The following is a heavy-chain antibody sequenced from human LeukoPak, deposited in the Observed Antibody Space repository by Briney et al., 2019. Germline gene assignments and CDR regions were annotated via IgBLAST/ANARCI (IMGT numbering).Heavy chain of an antibody. Sequence: GGSLRLSCAASGFSFSSYNMDWVRQTPGKGLEWISSITTSSRYTFYGDSVKGRFTISRDNARNSLYLQMNSLRAEDTAVYYCARDLYIAAAEYWGQGTLVTVSS. CDR2: ITTSSRYT. D-gene: IGHD6-13*01. J-gene: IGHJ4*02. CDR1: GFSFSSYN. V-gene: IGHV3-21*01. CDR3: ARDLYIAAAEY.